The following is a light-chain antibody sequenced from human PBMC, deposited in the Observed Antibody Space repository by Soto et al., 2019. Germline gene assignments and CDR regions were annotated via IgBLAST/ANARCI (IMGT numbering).Light chain of an antibody. Sequence: SYELTQPPSVSVAPGATARITCGGNNIGVKSVHWYQQKPGQAPVLVIYYDDDRPSGIRERFSGSYSGNTATLTISRVEAGDEADYYCQVWDGPSDQVVFSGGTKLTVL. CDR1: NIGVKS. CDR2: YDD. CDR3: QVWDGPSDQVV. J-gene: IGLJ2*01. V-gene: IGLV3-21*04.